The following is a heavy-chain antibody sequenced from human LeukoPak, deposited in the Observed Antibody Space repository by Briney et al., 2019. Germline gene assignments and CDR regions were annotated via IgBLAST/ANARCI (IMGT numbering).Heavy chain of an antibody. CDR1: GFTFSSYW. Sequence: PGGSLRLSCAASGFTFSSYWMSWVRQAPGKGLEWVANIKQDGSEKYYVDSVKGRFTISRDNAKNSLYLQMNSLRAEDTAVYYCAREQGSSSSGLRAFDIWGQGTMVTVSS. D-gene: IGHD6-6*01. CDR3: AREQGSSSSGLRAFDI. V-gene: IGHV3-7*01. J-gene: IGHJ3*02. CDR2: IKQDGSEK.